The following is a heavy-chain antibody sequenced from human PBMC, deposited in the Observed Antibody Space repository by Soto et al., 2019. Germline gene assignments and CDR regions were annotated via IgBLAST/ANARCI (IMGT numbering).Heavy chain of an antibody. CDR1: CYTFTSYG. Sequence: SEQVCFKASCYTFTSYGVSWVRQAPGQGLEWMGWISAFNGQTNYIQNVQGRVTLTTEASTSPAYMELRSLRSDDTAVYYCARGGDYYYGLDVLGQGTTVT. CDR2: ISAFNGQT. D-gene: IGHD3-16*01. CDR3: ARGGDYYYGLDV. V-gene: IGHV1-18*01. J-gene: IGHJ6*02.